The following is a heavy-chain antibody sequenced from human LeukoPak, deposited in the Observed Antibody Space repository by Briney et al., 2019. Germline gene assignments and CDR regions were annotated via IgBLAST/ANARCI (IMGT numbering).Heavy chain of an antibody. CDR1: GYTFTGYY. CDR3: ARTTPPTFYGGNPREAFDL. V-gene: IGHV1-2*02. CDR2: INPNSGGT. J-gene: IGHJ3*01. D-gene: IGHD4-23*01. Sequence: ASVKVSCKTSGYTFTGYYMHGVRQAPGQGREWMGWINPNSGGTNYAQKSHGRVTMTRDTSISTDYMELSRLRSDDTAVYYCARTTPPTFYGGNPREAFDLGGQGTRVTVSS.